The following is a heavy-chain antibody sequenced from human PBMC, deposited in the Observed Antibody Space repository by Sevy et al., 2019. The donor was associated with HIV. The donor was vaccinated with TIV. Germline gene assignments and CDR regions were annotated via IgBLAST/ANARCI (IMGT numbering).Heavy chain of an antibody. V-gene: IGHV3-11*01. J-gene: IGHJ6*02. CDR1: GFTFSDYY. Sequence: GGSLRLSCAASGFTFSDYYMSWIRQAPGKGLEWISYISGSDGIIYYADSVKGRFTVSRDNSKNSLYLQMSSLRAEDTAVYYCARDHVKDGDLGDYYYFAMDVWGQGTMVTVSS. D-gene: IGHD4-17*01. CDR2: ISGSDGII. CDR3: ARDHVKDGDLGDYYYFAMDV.